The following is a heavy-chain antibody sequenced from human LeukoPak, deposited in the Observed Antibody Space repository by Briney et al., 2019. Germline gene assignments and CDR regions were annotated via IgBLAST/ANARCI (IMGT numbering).Heavy chain of an antibody. CDR1: GYTVSEFY. CDR3: ARVRLADERAWAY. J-gene: IGHJ4*02. V-gene: IGHV1-2*02. CDR2: ITPKSGDT. Sequence: GASVKVSCKASGYTVSEFYIHWVRQAPGQGLEYVGWITPKSGDTYSPQRFQGRVTMTRDASISTAYMELSSLRSDDTAVYFCARVRLADERAWAYWGQGTLVTVSS. D-gene: IGHD3-3*02.